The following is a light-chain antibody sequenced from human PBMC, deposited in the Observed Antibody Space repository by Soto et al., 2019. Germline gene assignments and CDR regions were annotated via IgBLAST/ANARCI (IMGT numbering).Light chain of an antibody. CDR1: QSISTN. J-gene: IGKJ1*01. CDR3: QHYNNWPPWT. Sequence: EIVRTQSPAILSVSPGERATLSCRASQSISTNLAWYQQKPGQPPRLLIYRASTRSTGVPARFSGSGSGTDFTLTISGLQAEDFAVYYCQHYNNWPPWTFGQGTKVEI. CDR2: RAS. V-gene: IGKV3-15*01.